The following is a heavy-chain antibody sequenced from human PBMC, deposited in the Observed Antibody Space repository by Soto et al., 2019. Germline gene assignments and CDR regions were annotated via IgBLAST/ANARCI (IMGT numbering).Heavy chain of an antibody. Sequence: GGSLRLSCVTSGFTFSRNTMNWVRQAPGKGLEWVASITSSGSYVYYADSVRGRFSASRDNAKNSLSLQMDSLRPDDTAIYFCVKDEGIEAMDVWGQGTTVTVSS. V-gene: IGHV3-21*01. D-gene: IGHD3-3*02. CDR2: ITSSGSYV. CDR3: VKDEGIEAMDV. J-gene: IGHJ6*02. CDR1: GFTFSRNT.